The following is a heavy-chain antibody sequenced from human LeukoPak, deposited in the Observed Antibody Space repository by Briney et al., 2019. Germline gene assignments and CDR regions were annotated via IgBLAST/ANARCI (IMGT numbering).Heavy chain of an antibody. D-gene: IGHD3-10*02. V-gene: IGHV1-69*04. CDR1: GGTFSSYA. CDR2: IIPILGIA. J-gene: IGHJ5*02. Sequence: SVKVSCKASGGTFSSYAISWVRQAPGQGLEWMGGIIPILGIANYAQKFQGRVTITADKSTSTAYMELSSLRSEDTAVYYCAAEPVRGVISWFDPWGQGTLVTVSS. CDR3: AAEPVRGVISWFDP.